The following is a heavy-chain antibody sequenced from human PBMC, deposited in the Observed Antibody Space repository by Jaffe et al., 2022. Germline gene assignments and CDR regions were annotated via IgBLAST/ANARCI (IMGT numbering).Heavy chain of an antibody. Sequence: EVQLLESGGGLVQPGGSLRLSCAASGFTFSNYAMSWVRQAPGKGLEWVSSISGSGDRTNYADSVKGRFTISRDNSKNTLDLRMNSLRAEDTAVYYCAKDKMVQGARGYYFDYWGQGTLVTVSS. CDR2: ISGSGDRT. J-gene: IGHJ4*02. CDR1: GFTFSNYA. D-gene: IGHD3-10*01. CDR3: AKDKMVQGARGYYFDY. V-gene: IGHV3-23*01.